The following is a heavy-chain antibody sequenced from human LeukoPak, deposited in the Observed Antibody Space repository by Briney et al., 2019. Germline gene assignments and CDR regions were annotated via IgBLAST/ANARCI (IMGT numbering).Heavy chain of an antibody. CDR3: GKGSSTSGCPDY. D-gene: IGHD6-19*01. Sequence: GGSWSLPCQALEFTFNSYGIHWVGQAQAKGLAGVAFIRYDGSIKHYADSVKGRFTISRDNSKNTLFLQMNGLRPEDTAVYYCGKGSSTSGCPDYWGQGTLVTVSS. CDR2: IRYDGSIK. CDR1: EFTFNSYG. V-gene: IGHV3-30*02. J-gene: IGHJ4*02.